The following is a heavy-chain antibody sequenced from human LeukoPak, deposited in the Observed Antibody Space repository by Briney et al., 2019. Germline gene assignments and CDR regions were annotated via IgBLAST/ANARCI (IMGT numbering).Heavy chain of an antibody. CDR1: GFTFSSYA. CDR3: AIQMGVKMGRSYFDY. D-gene: IGHD5-24*01. CDR2: ISGSGGST. V-gene: IGHV3-23*01. J-gene: IGHJ4*02. Sequence: GGSLRLSCAASGFTFSSYAMSWVRQAPGKGLEWVSAISGSGGSTYYADSVKGRFTISRDNSKNTLYLQINSLRAEDTAVYYCAIQMGVKMGRSYFDYWGQGTLVTVSS.